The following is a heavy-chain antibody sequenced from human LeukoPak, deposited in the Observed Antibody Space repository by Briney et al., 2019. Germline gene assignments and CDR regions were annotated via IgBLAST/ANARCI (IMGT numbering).Heavy chain of an antibody. CDR1: GYTFTGYY. CDR2: INPDSGGT. J-gene: IGHJ1*01. D-gene: IGHD6-13*01. V-gene: IGHV1-2*02. CDR3: AEIAAAGIYFQH. Sequence: ASVKVSCKASGYTFTGYYMHWVRQAPGQGLEWMGWINPDSGGTNYAQKFQGRFTMTRDTSISTAYMELSRLRSDDTAVYYCAEIAAAGIYFQHWGQGTLVTVSS.